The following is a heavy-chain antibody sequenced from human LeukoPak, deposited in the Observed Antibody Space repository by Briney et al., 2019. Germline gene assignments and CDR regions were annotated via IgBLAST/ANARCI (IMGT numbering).Heavy chain of an antibody. CDR3: ARDSGTTGEVKFDP. CDR2: INPSSGTT. J-gene: IGHJ5*02. CDR1: GYTITNNY. D-gene: IGHD3-10*01. V-gene: IGHV1-46*01. Sequence: ASVKVSCKASGYTITNNYMVWVRQAPGQGLEWMGIINPSSGTTNYAQKFQGRVTMTRDMSTSTVYMELSSLRSEDTAVYYCARDSGTTGEVKFDPWGQGSLVTVSS.